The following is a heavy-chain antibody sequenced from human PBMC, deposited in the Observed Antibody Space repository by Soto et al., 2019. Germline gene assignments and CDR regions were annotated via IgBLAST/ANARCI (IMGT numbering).Heavy chain of an antibody. CDR3: ARDGPGGFFDY. CDR2: IYHSGST. D-gene: IGHD1-1*01. V-gene: IGHV4-38-2*02. Sequence: SETLSLTCAVSGYSISSGYYWGWIRQPPGKGLEWIGSIYHSGSTYYNPSLKSRVTISVDTSKNQFSLKLSSVTAADTAVYYCARDGPGGFFDYWGQGTQVTVS. J-gene: IGHJ4*02. CDR1: GYSISSGYY.